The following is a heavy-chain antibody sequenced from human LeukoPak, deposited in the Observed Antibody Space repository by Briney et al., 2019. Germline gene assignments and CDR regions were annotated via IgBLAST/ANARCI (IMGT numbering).Heavy chain of an antibody. J-gene: IGHJ6*03. CDR1: GFTFSTYS. Sequence: GGSLRLSCAAYGFTFSTYSMNWVRQAPGKGLEWVSSITGSSSHLYYADSMKGRFTISRDNAKNSLYLQMDSLRAEDTAVYYCARDPCSGSLYGYYYYYMDVWGKGTTVTVSS. CDR2: ITGSSSHL. D-gene: IGHD1-26*01. V-gene: IGHV3-21*01. CDR3: ARDPCSGSLYGYYYYYMDV.